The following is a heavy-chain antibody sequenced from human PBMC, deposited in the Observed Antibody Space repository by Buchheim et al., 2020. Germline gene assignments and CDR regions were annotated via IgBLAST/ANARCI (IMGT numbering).Heavy chain of an antibody. CDR2: IWYDGSNK. CDR3: ARDRQQLALYYYYYYMDV. V-gene: IGHV3-33*01. Sequence: QVQLVESGGGVVQPGRSLRLSCAASGFTFSSYGMHWVRQAPGKGLEWVAVIWYDGSNKYYADSVKGRFTISRDNSKNTLYLQMNSLRAEDTAVYYCARDRQQLALYYYYYYMDVWGKGTT. CDR1: GFTFSSYG. J-gene: IGHJ6*03. D-gene: IGHD6-13*01.